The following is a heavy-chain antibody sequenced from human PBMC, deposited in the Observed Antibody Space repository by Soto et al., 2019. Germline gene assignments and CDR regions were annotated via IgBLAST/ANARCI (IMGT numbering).Heavy chain of an antibody. D-gene: IGHD2-15*01. CDR1: GTSISSTFW. Sequence: QVQLRESGPGMVRPSGTLSLTCAVSGTSISSTFWWTWVRQSPGKGLEWLGEIYHSGSTKYNPSLKSRVTISLDKSNHQFSLELRAATAADTAVDYCATRPPRIVVVRSEIPAWGQGTLVIVSA. V-gene: IGHV4-4*02. J-gene: IGHJ5*02. CDR2: IYHSGST. CDR3: ATRPPRIVVVRSEIPA.